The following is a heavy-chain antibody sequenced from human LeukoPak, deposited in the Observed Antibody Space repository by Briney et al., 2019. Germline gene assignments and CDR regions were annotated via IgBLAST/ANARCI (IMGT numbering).Heavy chain of an antibody. J-gene: IGHJ4*02. V-gene: IGHV4-59*01. CDR3: ARDFRGRYSSTWSFDY. CDR2: IYYSGST. CDR1: GGSISSYY. D-gene: IGHD6-13*01. Sequence: SETLSLTCTVSGGSISSYYWSWIRQPPGKGLEWIGYIYYSGSTNYNPSLKSRVTISVDTSKNQFSLKLSSVTAADTAVYYCARDFRGRYSSTWSFDYWGQGTLVTVSS.